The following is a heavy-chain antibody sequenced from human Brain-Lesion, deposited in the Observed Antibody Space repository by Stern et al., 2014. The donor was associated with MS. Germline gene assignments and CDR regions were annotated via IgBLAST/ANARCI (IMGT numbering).Heavy chain of an antibody. J-gene: IGHJ3*02. D-gene: IGHD3-16*01. V-gene: IGHV4-31*03. CDR1: GAPVNSGGYY. Sequence: QVQLVESGPGLVKPSQTLSLSCTVSGAPVNSGGYYWTWIRQVPGKGLEWIGYIHHRGATFYNPPLKSRVTISVDTSENQVSLMLSSVTAADTAVYCCAAIGPLMEGAAFDIWGQGTLVTVSS. CDR3: AAIGPLMEGAAFDI. CDR2: IHHRGAT.